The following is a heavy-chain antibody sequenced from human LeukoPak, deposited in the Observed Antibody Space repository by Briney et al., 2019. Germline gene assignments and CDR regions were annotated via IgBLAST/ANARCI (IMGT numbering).Heavy chain of an antibody. D-gene: IGHD3-3*01. V-gene: IGHV3-23*01. CDR3: ARLRYNDFWSGHWKYYYYMDV. Sequence: PGGSLRLSCAASGFTFSSYAMSWVRQAPGKGLECISGFSGSGGSTYYADSVKGRFTISRDNSKNSLYLQMNSLRAEDTALYYCARLRYNDFWSGHWKYYYYMDVWGKGTTVTVSS. J-gene: IGHJ6*03. CDR2: FSGSGGST. CDR1: GFTFSSYA.